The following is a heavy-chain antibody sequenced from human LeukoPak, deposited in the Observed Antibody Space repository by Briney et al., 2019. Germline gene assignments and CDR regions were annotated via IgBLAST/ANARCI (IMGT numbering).Heavy chain of an antibody. CDR2: SSTAVSTNDRPSL. J-gene: IGHJ4*02. Sequence: PSETLSLTCSVSGGSIGTYYWNWIRQPAGKGLEWIGRSSTAVSTNDRPSLNYHPSLTIRVTMSIDTSKNQFSLKLNSVTAADTAIYYCARVASSSWSSFDYWGQGILVTVSS. V-gene: IGHV4-4*07. CDR3: ARVASSSWSSFDY. CDR1: GGSIGTYY. D-gene: IGHD6-13*01.